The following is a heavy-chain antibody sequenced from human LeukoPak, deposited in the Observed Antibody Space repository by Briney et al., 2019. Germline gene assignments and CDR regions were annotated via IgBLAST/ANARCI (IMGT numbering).Heavy chain of an antibody. D-gene: IGHD7-27*01. Sequence: GGSLRLSCAASGFTVSSNYMSWVRQAPGKGLEWVSVIYSGDSTFYADSVKGRFTISRDNSKNTLYPQMNSLRAEDTAVYYCAKGQTWASVYFDSWGQGTLVTVSS. CDR2: IYSGDST. J-gene: IGHJ4*02. CDR3: AKGQTWASVYFDS. V-gene: IGHV3-53*01. CDR1: GFTVSSNY.